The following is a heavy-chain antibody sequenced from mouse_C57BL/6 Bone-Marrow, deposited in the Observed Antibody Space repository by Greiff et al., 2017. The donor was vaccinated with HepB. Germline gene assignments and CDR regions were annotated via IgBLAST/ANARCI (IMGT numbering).Heavy chain of an antibody. J-gene: IGHJ4*01. CDR3: TTDSSCGAMDY. D-gene: IGHD1-1*01. V-gene: IGHV14-4*01. CDR2: IDPENGDT. Sequence: EVQLQQSGAELVRPGASVKLSCTASGFNIKDDYMHWVKQRPEQGLEWIGWIDPENGDTEYASKFQGKATITADTSSNTAYLQLSSLTSEDTAVYYCTTDSSCGAMDYWGQGTSVTVSS. CDR1: GFNIKDDY.